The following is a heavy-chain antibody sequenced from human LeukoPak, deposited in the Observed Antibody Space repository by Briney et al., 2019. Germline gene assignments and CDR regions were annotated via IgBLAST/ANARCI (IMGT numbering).Heavy chain of an antibody. Sequence: GGSLRLSCAASGFTFSSYAMSWVRQAPGKGLEWVSAISGSGGSTYYADSVKGRFTISRDNSKNTLYLQMNSLRAEDTAVYYCAKKGRTVDLTYYYYGMDVWGQGTTVTVSS. CDR1: GFTFSSYA. D-gene: IGHD2-15*01. CDR3: AKKGRTVDLTYYYYGMDV. J-gene: IGHJ6*02. V-gene: IGHV3-23*01. CDR2: ISGSGGST.